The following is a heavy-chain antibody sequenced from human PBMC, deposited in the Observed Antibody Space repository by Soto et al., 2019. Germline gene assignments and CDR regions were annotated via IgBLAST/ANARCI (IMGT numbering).Heavy chain of an antibody. CDR3: AGGYSHGSIDY. V-gene: IGHV3-33*01. CDR2: IWYDGSNK. CDR1: GFTFSSYG. D-gene: IGHD5-18*01. J-gene: IGHJ4*02. Sequence: QVQVVESGGGVVQPGRSLRLSCAASGFTFSSYGMHWVRQAPGKGLEWVAVIWYDGSNKHYADSVKGRFTISRDNSKNTLYVQMNSLRAEDTAVYYCAGGYSHGSIDYWGQGTLVTVSS.